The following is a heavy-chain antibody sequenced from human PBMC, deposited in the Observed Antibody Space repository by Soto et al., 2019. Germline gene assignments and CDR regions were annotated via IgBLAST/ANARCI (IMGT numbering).Heavy chain of an antibody. D-gene: IGHD6-13*01. J-gene: IGHJ4*02. CDR3: ARGFSAGKGSTPDF. Sequence: GGSLRLSCAASGFTFSSFAMSWVRQAPGKGLDWVSAISGSGGSTYSADSVKGRFTISRDNSKNTLYLQMSSLRAEDTAVYYCARGFSAGKGSTPDFWGQGALVTVSS. CDR2: ISGSGGST. CDR1: GFTFSSFA. V-gene: IGHV3-23*01.